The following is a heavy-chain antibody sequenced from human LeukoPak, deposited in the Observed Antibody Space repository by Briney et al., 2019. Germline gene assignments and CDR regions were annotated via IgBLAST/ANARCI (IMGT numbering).Heavy chain of an antibody. J-gene: IGHJ4*02. V-gene: IGHV3-23*01. CDR2: ISGSGAST. D-gene: IGHD2-2*02. CDR3: ARDMGYCSSTSCYSYFDY. Sequence: PGGSLRLSCLTSGFTLSTNAMSWVRQAPGKGLEWISGISGSGASTYYADSVKGRFTISRDDSRNTLYLQMNSLRAEDTAVYYCARDMGYCSSTSCYSYFDYWGQGTLVTVSS. CDR1: GFTLSTNA.